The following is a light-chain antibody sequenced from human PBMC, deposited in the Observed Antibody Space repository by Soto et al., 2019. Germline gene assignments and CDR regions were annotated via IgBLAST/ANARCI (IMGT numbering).Light chain of an antibody. CDR3: QYWSDYCWT. CDR1: QSISSW. Sequence: DIQLTQSPSTLSTSVGDRVTISCRASQSISSWLAWYQQKPGKAPKLLIYNTSNLESGVPPRFGGSGSGTEFTLTISSLQPDDFATYCCQYWSDYCWTFGQGTKVEIK. J-gene: IGKJ1*01. CDR2: NTS. V-gene: IGKV1-5*03.